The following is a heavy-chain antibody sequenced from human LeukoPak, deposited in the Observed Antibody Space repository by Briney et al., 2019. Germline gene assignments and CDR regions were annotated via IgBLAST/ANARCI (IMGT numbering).Heavy chain of an antibody. Sequence: GGSLRLSCAASGFNFSDYSMTWVRQAPGKGLEWVSSINGASDYIYYADSVKGRFTIARDNAKNSLYLQMHSLRAEDTAVYYCAELGITMIGGVWGKGTTVTISS. CDR1: GFNFSDYS. V-gene: IGHV3-21*01. CDR3: AELGITMIGGV. D-gene: IGHD3-10*02. CDR2: INGASDYI. J-gene: IGHJ6*04.